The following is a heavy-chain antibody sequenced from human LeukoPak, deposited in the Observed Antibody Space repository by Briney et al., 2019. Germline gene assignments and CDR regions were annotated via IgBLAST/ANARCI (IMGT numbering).Heavy chain of an antibody. J-gene: IGHJ4*02. CDR3: ARDLGLNRIDD. CDR2: IYPNSGGT. V-gene: IGHV1-2*06. CDR1: GYTFTAYY. D-gene: IGHD1-14*01. Sequence: SVKVSCKASGYTFTAYYMHWVRQAPGQGLEWMGRIYPNSGGTHYAQKFQGRVTMTRDTSINTAHMELSRLRSDDTAVYYCARDLGLNRIDDWGQGTLVTVSS.